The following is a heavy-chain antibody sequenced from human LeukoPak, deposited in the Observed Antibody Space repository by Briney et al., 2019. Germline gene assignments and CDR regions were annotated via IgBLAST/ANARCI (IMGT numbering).Heavy chain of an antibody. Sequence: PSETLSLTCAVYGGSFSGYYWSWIRQPPGKGLEWIGEINHSESTNYNPSLNSLVTISVDTSKNQFSLKLSFVTAADTAVYYCARGPPYSSSWYIYWGQGTLVTVSS. CDR2: INHSEST. CDR3: ARGPPYSSSWYIY. CDR1: GGSFSGYY. D-gene: IGHD6-13*01. V-gene: IGHV4-34*01. J-gene: IGHJ4*02.